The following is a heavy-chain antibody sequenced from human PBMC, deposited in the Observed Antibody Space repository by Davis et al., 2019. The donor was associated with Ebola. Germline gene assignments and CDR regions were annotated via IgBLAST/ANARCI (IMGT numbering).Heavy chain of an antibody. V-gene: IGHV4-30-4*01. Sequence: MPSETLSLTCTVSGGSISSGDYYWSRIRQPPGKGLEWIGYIYYSGSTYYNPSLKSRVTISVDTSKNQFSLKLSSVTAADTAVYYCARAPAVVEVDYWGQGTLVTVSS. CDR3: ARAPAVVEVDY. J-gene: IGHJ4*02. D-gene: IGHD2-15*01. CDR2: IYYSGST. CDR1: GGSISSGDYY.